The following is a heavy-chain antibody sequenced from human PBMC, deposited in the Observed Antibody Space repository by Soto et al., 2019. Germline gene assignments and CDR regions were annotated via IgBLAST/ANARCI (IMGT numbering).Heavy chain of an antibody. CDR2: IIPIFGTA. D-gene: IGHD4-17*01. Sequence: QVQLVQSGAEVKKPGSSVNVSCKASGGTFSSYAISWVRQAPGQGLEWMGGIIPIFGTANYAQKFQGRVTITADESTSTAYMELSSLRSEDTAVYYCARESDYCGNSPNHAFDIWGQGTMVTVSS. J-gene: IGHJ3*02. CDR3: ARESDYCGNSPNHAFDI. V-gene: IGHV1-69*12. CDR1: GGTFSSYA.